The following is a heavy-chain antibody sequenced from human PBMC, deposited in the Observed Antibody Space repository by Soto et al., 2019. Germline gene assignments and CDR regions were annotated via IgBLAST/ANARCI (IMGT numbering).Heavy chain of an antibody. CDR2: IYNSGSTM. Sequence: EVQLVESGGGLVQPGGSLRLSCAASGFTFSAFEMNRVRQAPGKGLEWLSYIYNSGSTMTYADSVKGRFAISRDNAKNSLYLEMYSLRAEDTAVYYCARESGGTGLDVWGQGTTVTVSS. CDR3: ARESGGTGLDV. D-gene: IGHD1-1*01. CDR1: GFTFSAFE. V-gene: IGHV3-48*03. J-gene: IGHJ6*02.